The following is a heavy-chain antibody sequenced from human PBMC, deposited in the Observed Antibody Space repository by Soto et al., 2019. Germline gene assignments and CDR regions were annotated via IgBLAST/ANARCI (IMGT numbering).Heavy chain of an antibody. CDR1: GGTFSSYT. D-gene: IGHD2-15*01. J-gene: IGHJ5*02. CDR3: ARGYYCSGGSCYLLGLLSEDWFDP. CDR2: IIPNRGIT. V-gene: IGHV1-8*02. Sequence: ASVKVSCKASGGTFSSYTISWVRQAPGQGLEWMGRIIPNRGITDYAQKFQGRVTMTRNTSISTAYMELSSLRSEDTAVYYCARGYYCSGGSCYLLGLLSEDWFDPWGQGTLVTVSS.